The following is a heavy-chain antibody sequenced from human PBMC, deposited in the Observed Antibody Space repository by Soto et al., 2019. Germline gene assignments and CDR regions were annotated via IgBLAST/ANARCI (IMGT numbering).Heavy chain of an antibody. CDR3: LKTAEWLSPWARTYYFDY. CDR2: LKQDGSEK. J-gene: IGHJ4*02. CDR1: GFTFSGYW. Sequence: EVQLVESGGGLVQPGGSLRLSCAASGFTFSGYWMTWVRQAPGKGLEWVANLKQDGSEKYYVDSVKGRFTISRDNAKNSLYLQMNSLRAEDTAVYYCLKTAEWLSPWARTYYFDYWVQGTLVTVSS. V-gene: IGHV3-7*01. D-gene: IGHD3-3*01.